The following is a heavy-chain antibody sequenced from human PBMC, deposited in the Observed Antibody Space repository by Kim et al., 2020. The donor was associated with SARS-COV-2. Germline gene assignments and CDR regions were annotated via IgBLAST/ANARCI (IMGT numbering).Heavy chain of an antibody. Sequence: SETLSLTCAVYGGSFSGYYWSWIRQPPGKGLEWIGEINHSGSTNYNPSLKSRVTISVDTSKNQFSLKLSSVTAADTAVYYCARGLKDYYGSGSYPIHFD. CDR3: ARGLKDYYGSGSYPIHFD. CDR2: INHSGST. D-gene: IGHD3-10*01. V-gene: IGHV4-34*01. CDR1: GGSFSGYY. J-gene: IGHJ4*01.